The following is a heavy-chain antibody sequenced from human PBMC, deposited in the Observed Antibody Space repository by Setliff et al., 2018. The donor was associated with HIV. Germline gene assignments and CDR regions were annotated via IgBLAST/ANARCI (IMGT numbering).Heavy chain of an antibody. CDR2: AFHSGAT. CDR1: GGSITTYF. CDR3: ARGGASSKYFDS. Sequence: SETLSLTCTVSGGSITTYFWTWIRQPPGKGLEWIGSAFHSGATNYNPSLKSRVTMSVDTSNNQFSVKLTSVTPADTALYYCARGGASSKYFDSWGQGTLVTVSS. J-gene: IGHJ4*02. D-gene: IGHD2-15*01. V-gene: IGHV4-59*01.